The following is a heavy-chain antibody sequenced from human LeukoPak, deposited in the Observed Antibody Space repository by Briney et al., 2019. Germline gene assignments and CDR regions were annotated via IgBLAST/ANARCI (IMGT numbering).Heavy chain of an antibody. D-gene: IGHD3-22*01. CDR2: ISAYNGNT. V-gene: IGHV1-18*01. J-gene: IGHJ4*02. CDR1: GYTFTSYG. Sequence: ASVKVSCKASGYTFTSYGISWVGQAPGQGLEWMGWISAYNGNTNYAQKLQGRVTMTTDTSTSTAYMELRSLRSDDTAVYYCARDYYYDSSGYSSYFDYWGQGTLVTVSS. CDR3: ARDYYYDSSGYSSYFDY.